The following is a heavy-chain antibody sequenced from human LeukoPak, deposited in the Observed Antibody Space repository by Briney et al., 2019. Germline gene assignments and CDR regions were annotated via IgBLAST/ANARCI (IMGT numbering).Heavy chain of an antibody. CDR1: GGTFSSYA. J-gene: IGHJ3*02. Sequence: ASVKVSCKASGGTFSSYAIGWVRQAPGQGLEWMGGIIPIFGTANYAQKFQGRVTITADESTSTAYMELSSLRSEDTAVYYCARAAGVVIGQAGAFDIWGQGTMVTVSS. CDR3: ARAAGVVIGQAGAFDI. V-gene: IGHV1-69*13. CDR2: IIPIFGTA. D-gene: IGHD3-3*01.